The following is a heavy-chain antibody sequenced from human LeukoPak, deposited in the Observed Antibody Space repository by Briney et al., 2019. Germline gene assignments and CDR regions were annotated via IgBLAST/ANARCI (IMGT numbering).Heavy chain of an antibody. CDR3: ARRWGNIVGVTYEY. Sequence: GLXWICNIYYTGSTYYSPSLRSRVTMSVHTSENQFSLRLNSVTAVDTAVYYCARRWGNIVGVTYEYWGQGTLVTVSS. D-gene: IGHD3-16*01. V-gene: IGHV4-39*01. CDR2: IYYTGST. J-gene: IGHJ4*02.